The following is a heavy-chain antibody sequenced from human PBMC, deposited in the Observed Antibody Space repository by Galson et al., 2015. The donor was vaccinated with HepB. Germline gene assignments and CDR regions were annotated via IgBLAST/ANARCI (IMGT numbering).Heavy chain of an antibody. Sequence: SLRLSCAASGFTFSSYGMHWVRQAPGKGLEWVAFIRYDGSNKYYADSVKGRFTISRDNSKNTLYLQMNSLRAEDTAVYYCAKDVLWYYGSSGYSNYFDYWGQGTLVTVSS. D-gene: IGHD3-22*01. CDR2: IRYDGSNK. CDR3: AKDVLWYYGSSGYSNYFDY. V-gene: IGHV3-30*02. CDR1: GFTFSSYG. J-gene: IGHJ4*02.